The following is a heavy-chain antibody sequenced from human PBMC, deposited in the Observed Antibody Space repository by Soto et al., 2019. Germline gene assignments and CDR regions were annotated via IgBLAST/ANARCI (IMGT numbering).Heavy chain of an antibody. Sequence: QVQLVQSGAEVKKPGASVKVSCKASGYTFTSYGISWVRQAPGQGLEWMGWISAYNGNTNYAQKLQGRVTRTTNTATSTAYMELRSRISDDTAVYYCARASPDYALAFDIWGQGTMVTVSS. CDR2: ISAYNGNT. D-gene: IGHD2-2*01. J-gene: IGHJ3*02. CDR1: GYTFTSYG. CDR3: ARASPDYALAFDI. V-gene: IGHV1-18*04.